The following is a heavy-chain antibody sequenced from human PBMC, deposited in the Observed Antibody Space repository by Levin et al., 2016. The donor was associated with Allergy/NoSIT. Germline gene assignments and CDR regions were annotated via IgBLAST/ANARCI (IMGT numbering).Heavy chain of an antibody. Sequence: GESLKISCAASGFTFSSYSMNWVRQAPGKGLEWVSSISSSSSYIYYADSVKGRFTISRDNAKNSLYLQMNSLRAEDTAVYYCARDLGLRYFDWSADAFDIWGQGTMVTVSS. CDR3: ARDLGLRYFDWSADAFDI. V-gene: IGHV3-21*01. CDR2: ISSSSSYI. D-gene: IGHD3-9*01. CDR1: GFTFSSYS. J-gene: IGHJ3*02.